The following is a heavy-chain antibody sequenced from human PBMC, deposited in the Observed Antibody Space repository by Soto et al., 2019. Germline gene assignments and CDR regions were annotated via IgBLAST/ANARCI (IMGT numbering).Heavy chain of an antibody. CDR2: ISGSGGST. CDR3: AHASYTRASSTGIDN. V-gene: IGHV3-23*01. Sequence: PGGSLRLSCAASGFTFSSYAMSWVRQAPGKGLEWVSAISGSGGSTYYADSVKGRFTISRDNSKNTLYLQMNSLRAEETAVYYCAHASYTRASSTGIDNWGQETLVNVSS. CDR1: GFTFSSYA. D-gene: IGHD2-2*01. J-gene: IGHJ4*02.